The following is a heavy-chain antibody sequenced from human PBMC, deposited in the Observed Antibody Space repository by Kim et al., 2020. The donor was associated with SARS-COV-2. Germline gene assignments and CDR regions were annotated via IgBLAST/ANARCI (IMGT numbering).Heavy chain of an antibody. CDR1: GYSFTNNW. Sequence: GESLKISCKGSGYSFTNNWISWVRQMTGKGLEWMGRIDPSASYTIYSPSFQGHVTISVDKSISTAYLHWSSLKTPDTAMFFCARGTSSTDYNYYGFDVCG. CDR2: IDPSASYT. D-gene: IGHD2-2*01. CDR3: ARGTSSTDYNYYGFDV. V-gene: IGHV5-10-1*01. J-gene: IGHJ6*02.